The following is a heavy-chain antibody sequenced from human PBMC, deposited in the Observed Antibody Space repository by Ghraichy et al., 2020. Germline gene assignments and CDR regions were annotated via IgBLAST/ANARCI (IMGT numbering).Heavy chain of an antibody. CDR1: GGSISSSNYY. D-gene: IGHD1-20*01. J-gene: IGHJ5*02. CDR3: ARHPTKITGTNWFDP. V-gene: IGHV4-39*01. Sequence: ESLNISCTVSGGSISSSNYYWGWIRQPPGKGLEWIGSIYYSGSTNYNPSLKSRVTISVDTSKSQFSLKVSSVTAADTAVYFCARHPTKITGTNWFDPWGQGTQVTVSS. CDR2: IYYSGST.